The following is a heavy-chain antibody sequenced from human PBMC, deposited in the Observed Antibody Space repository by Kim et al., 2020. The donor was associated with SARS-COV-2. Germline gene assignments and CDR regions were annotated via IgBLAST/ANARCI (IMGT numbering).Heavy chain of an antibody. J-gene: IGHJ4*02. CDR1: GGSISSSNW. Sequence: SETLSLTCAVSGGSISSSNWWSWVRQPPGKGLEWIGEIYHSGSTNYNPSLKSRVTISVDKSKNQFSLKLSSVTAADTAVYYCARSPLWFGEGECSYGSFDYWGQGTLVTVSS. CDR2: IYHSGST. CDR3: ARSPLWFGEGECSYGSFDY. D-gene: IGHD3-10*01. V-gene: IGHV4-4*02.